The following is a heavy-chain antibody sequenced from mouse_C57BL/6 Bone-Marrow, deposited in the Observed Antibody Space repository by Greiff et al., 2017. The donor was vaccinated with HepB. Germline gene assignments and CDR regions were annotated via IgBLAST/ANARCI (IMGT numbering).Heavy chain of an antibody. J-gene: IGHJ3*01. CDR3: ARVPIYYDFSWFDN. CDR1: GFTFSSHA. CDR2: ISDGGSYT. Sequence: EVQRVESGGGLVKPGGSLKLPCAASGFTFSSHAMSWVRQPPEKRLEWVATISDGGSYTYYPDNVKGRFTISRDNAKNNLYLQMSHLKSEDTAMYCCARVPIYYDFSWFDNWSQGTLVTVSA. D-gene: IGHD2-4*01. V-gene: IGHV5-4*01.